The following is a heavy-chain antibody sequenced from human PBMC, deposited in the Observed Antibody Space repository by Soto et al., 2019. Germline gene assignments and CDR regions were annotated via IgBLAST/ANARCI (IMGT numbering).Heavy chain of an antibody. J-gene: IGHJ6*03. V-gene: IGHV3-30*18. D-gene: IGHD3-10*01. CDR1: GFTFSSYG. CDR2: ISYDGSNK. CDR3: AKWGSYGSGCYSGGFYYYYYMDV. Sequence: GGSLRLSCAASGFTFSSYGMHWVRQAPGKGLEWVAVISYDGSNKYYADSVKGRFTISRDNSKNTLYLQMNSLRAEDTAVYYCAKWGSYGSGCYSGGFYYYYYMDVWGKGTTVTVSS.